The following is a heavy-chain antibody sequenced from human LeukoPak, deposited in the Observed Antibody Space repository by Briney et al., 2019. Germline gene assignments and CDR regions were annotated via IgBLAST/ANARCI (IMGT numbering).Heavy chain of an antibody. D-gene: IGHD3-9*01. CDR2: INPNSGGT. CDR3: ARDGRRYFDWLLYSDFDY. CDR1: GYTFTGYY. V-gene: IGHV1-2*06. Sequence: ASVKVSCKASGYTFTGYYMHWVRQAPGQGLEWMGRINPNSGGTNYAQKFQGRVTMTRDTSISTAYMELSRLRSDDTAVYYCARDGRRYFDWLLYSDFDYWGQGTLATVSS. J-gene: IGHJ4*02.